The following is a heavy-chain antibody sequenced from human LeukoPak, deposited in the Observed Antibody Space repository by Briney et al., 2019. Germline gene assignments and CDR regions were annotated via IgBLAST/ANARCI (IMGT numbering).Heavy chain of an antibody. CDR1: GFTFSTYL. J-gene: IGHJ4*02. V-gene: IGHV3-74*03. Sequence: PGGSLRLSCAASGFTFSTYLMHWVRQAPGKGLVWVSRINTDGSVTTYADSVKGRFTISRDNAKNTLYLQMNGLRAEDTAVYYCSRSAYYDGSGNYYDYWGQGTLVTVSS. D-gene: IGHD3-22*01. CDR2: INTDGSVT. CDR3: SRSAYYDGSGNYYDY.